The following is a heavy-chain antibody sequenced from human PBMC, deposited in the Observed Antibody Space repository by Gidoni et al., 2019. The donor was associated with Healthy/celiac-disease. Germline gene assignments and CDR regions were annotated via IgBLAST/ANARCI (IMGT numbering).Heavy chain of an antibody. Sequence: QVQLQESGPGLVKPSETLSLTCTVSGGSISSYYWSWIRQPPGKGLEWIGYIYSSGSTNYNPSLRSRVTISVDTSKNQLSLKLSSVTAADTAVYYCARESAGGVFDYWGQGTLVTVSS. CDR3: ARESAGGVFDY. V-gene: IGHV4-59*01. CDR1: GGSISSYY. D-gene: IGHD3-16*01. J-gene: IGHJ4*02. CDR2: IYSSGST.